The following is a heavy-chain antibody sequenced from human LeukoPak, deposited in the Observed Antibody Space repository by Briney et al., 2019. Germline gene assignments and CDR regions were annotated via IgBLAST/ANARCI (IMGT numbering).Heavy chain of an antibody. J-gene: IGHJ2*01. CDR2: MNPNSGNT. CDR1: GYTFTSYD. D-gene: IGHD2-2*01. CDR3: ATRNEDIVVVPAALNSSGAARSRKLYWYFDL. V-gene: IGHV1-8*01. Sequence: ASVKVSCKASGYTFTSYDINWVRQATGQGLEWMGWMNPNSGNTGYAQKFQGRVTMTRNTSISTAYMELSSLRSEDTAVYYCATRNEDIVVVPAALNSSGAARSRKLYWYFDLWGRGTLVTVSS.